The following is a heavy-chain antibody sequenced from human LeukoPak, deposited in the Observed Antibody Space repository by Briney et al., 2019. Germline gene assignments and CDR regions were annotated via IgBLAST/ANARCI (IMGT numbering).Heavy chain of an antibody. CDR1: GFTFSSYS. CDR3: LCLWFGKGVY. Sequence: PGGSLRLSCAASGFTFSSYSMNWVRQAPGKGLEWISYINSNGRNIDYADSVRGRFTISRDNAKNSLFLQMNSLRAEDTAVYYCLCLWFGKGVYWGRGTLVTASS. J-gene: IGHJ4*02. CDR2: INSNGRNI. D-gene: IGHD3-10*01. V-gene: IGHV3-48*04.